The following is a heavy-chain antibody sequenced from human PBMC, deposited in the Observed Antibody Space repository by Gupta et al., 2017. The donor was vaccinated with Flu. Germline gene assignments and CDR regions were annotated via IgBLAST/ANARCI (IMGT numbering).Heavy chain of an antibody. Sequence: VRQAPGKGLEWVAVISYDGSNKYYADSVKGRFTISRDNSKNTLYLQMNSLRAEDTAVYYCARGLATTWAFHYWGQGTLVTVSS. V-gene: IGHV3-30-3*01. J-gene: IGHJ4*02. CDR2: ISYDGSNK. D-gene: IGHD1-26*01. CDR3: ARGLATTWAFHY.